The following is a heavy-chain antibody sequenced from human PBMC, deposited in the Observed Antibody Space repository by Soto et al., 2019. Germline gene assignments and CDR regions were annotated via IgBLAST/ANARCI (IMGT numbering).Heavy chain of an antibody. CDR1: GVTVSSDAYY. CDR3: ARYRFSGTRWSKFDY. CDR2: IYHTGST. J-gene: IGHJ4*02. D-gene: IGHD3-16*02. V-gene: IGHV4-31*03. Sequence: SETLSLTCTVSGVTVSSDAYYWSWIRQHPGRGLEWIGNIYHTGSTYYSPSLKSRVVISLDTSKNQFSLRLTSVTAADTAVYFCARYRFSGTRWSKFDYWGQGTLVTVSS.